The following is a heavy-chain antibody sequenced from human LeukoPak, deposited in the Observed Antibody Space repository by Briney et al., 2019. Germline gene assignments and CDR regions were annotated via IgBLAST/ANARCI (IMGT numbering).Heavy chain of an antibody. Sequence: PSETLSLTCTVSGGSISSSSYYWGWIRQPPGKGLEWIGSIYYSGSTYYNPSLKSRVTISVDTSKNQFSLKLSSVTAADTAVYYCASYKRRVYDILTGYPFDYWGQGTLVTVSS. V-gene: IGHV4-39*07. CDR2: IYYSGST. CDR3: ASYKRRVYDILTGYPFDY. J-gene: IGHJ4*02. D-gene: IGHD3-9*01. CDR1: GGSISSSSYY.